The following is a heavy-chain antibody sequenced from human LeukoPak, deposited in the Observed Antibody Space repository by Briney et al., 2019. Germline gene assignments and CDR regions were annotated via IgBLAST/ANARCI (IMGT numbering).Heavy chain of an antibody. D-gene: IGHD5-12*01. V-gene: IGHV4-61*08. Sequence: PSETLSLTCTVSGGSISSGGYYWSWIRQPPGKGLEWIGYIYYSGSTNYNPSLKSRVTISVDTPKNQFSLKLSSVTAADTAVYYCARVFEGGYDSTYFDYWGQGTLVTVSS. J-gene: IGHJ4*02. CDR2: IYYSGST. CDR1: GGSISSGGYY. CDR3: ARVFEGGYDSTYFDY.